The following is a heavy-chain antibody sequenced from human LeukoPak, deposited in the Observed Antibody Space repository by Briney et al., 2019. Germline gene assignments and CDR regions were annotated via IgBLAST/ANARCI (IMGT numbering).Heavy chain of an antibody. CDR2: LTASGGST. V-gene: IGHV3-23*01. D-gene: IGHD6-13*01. Sequence: GGSLRLSCAASGITFSSYAMSWVRQAPGKGLEWVSSLTASGGSTYYADSVKGRFTISKDNSKNTLDLQMNSLRAEDTAVYYCTKSYSNSWHSAFDYWGQGTLVTVSS. CDR3: TKSYSNSWHSAFDY. J-gene: IGHJ4*02. CDR1: GITFSSYA.